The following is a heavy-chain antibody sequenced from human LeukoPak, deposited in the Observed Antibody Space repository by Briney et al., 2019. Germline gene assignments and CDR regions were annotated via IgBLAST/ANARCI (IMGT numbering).Heavy chain of an antibody. J-gene: IGHJ5*02. D-gene: IGHD5-24*01. Sequence: GGSLRLSCAASRFTFSNYWMSWVRQAPGKGLEWVANINQDGSEKYYVDSVKGRFTISRDNAKNSLYLQMNSLRAEDTAVYYCARDVATISNWFDPWGQGTLVTVSS. CDR1: RFTFSNYW. CDR3: ARDVATISNWFDP. CDR2: INQDGSEK. V-gene: IGHV3-7*01.